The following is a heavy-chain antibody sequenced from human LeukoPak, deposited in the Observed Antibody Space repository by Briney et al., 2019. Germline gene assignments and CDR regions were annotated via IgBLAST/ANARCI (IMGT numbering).Heavy chain of an antibody. V-gene: IGHV3-30*04. Sequence: PGGSLRLSCAASRFTFSSYAMHWVRQAPGKGLEWVAVISYDGSNKYYADSVEGRFTISRDNSKNTLYLQMNSLRAEDTAVYYCARSKDVGYSLLDYWGQGTLVTVSS. J-gene: IGHJ4*02. CDR3: ARSKDVGYSLLDY. CDR2: ISYDGSNK. D-gene: IGHD5-18*01. CDR1: RFTFSSYA.